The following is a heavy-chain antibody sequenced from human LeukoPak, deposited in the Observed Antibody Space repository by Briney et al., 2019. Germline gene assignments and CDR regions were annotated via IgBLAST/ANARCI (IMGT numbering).Heavy chain of an antibody. D-gene: IGHD3-22*01. J-gene: IGHJ3*02. CDR1: GFTFSSYS. Sequence: GGSLRLSCAASGFTFSSYSMNWVRQAPGKGLEWVSSISSSSSYIYYADSVKGRFTISRDNAKNSLYLQMNSLRAEDTAVYYCARGQTYYYDSSGYYYPRVPNAFDIWGQGTMVTVSS. CDR3: ARGQTYYYDSSGYYYPRVPNAFDI. V-gene: IGHV3-21*01. CDR2: ISSSSSYI.